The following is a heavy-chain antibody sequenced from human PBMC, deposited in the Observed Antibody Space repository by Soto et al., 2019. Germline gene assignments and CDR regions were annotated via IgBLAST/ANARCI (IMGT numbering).Heavy chain of an antibody. CDR1: GFSLSTSGVG. D-gene: IGHD6-13*01. Sequence: QISSKESGPTLMKPTQTLTLACTFSGFSLSTSGVGVGWIRQPPGKALEWLALIYWDDDKRYSPSLKSRLTITKDTSKNQVVLTMTNMDPVDTATYYCAHRRGYSSSWYPTWGPAPFDYWGQGTLVTVSS. V-gene: IGHV2-5*02. J-gene: IGHJ4*02. CDR2: IYWDDDK. CDR3: AHRRGYSSSWYPTWGPAPFDY.